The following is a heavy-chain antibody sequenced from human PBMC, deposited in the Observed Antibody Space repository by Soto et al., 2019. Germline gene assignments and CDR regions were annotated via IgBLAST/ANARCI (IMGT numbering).Heavy chain of an antibody. Sequence: EVQLVESGGGLVRPGGSLRLSCAASGFSFSSYTMTWVRQAPGQGLEWVSSFTTITNYIYYADSVRGRFTISRDNAKNSLYRQMNSLRAEDTAVYYCAREIDFGDFFYYYYMDVWGKGTTVTVSS. J-gene: IGHJ6*03. CDR3: AREIDFGDFFYYYYMDV. D-gene: IGHD4-17*01. V-gene: IGHV3-21*01. CDR1: GFSFSSYT. CDR2: FTTITNYI.